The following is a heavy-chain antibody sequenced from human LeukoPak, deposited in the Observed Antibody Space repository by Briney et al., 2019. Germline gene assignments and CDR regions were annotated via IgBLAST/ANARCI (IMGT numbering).Heavy chain of an antibody. Sequence: GGSLRLSCAASGFTFSSYDMHWVRQATGKGLEWVSAIGTAGDTYYPGSVKGRFTISRENAKNSLYLQMNSLRAEDTAVYYCAKDASVSALDYWGQGTLVTVSS. CDR2: IGTAGDT. CDR3: AKDASVSALDY. D-gene: IGHD2-8*01. J-gene: IGHJ4*02. CDR1: GFTFSSYD. V-gene: IGHV3-13*01.